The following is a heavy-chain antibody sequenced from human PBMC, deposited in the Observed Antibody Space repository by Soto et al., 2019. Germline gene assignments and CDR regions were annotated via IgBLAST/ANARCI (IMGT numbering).Heavy chain of an antibody. CDR2: IYYSGST. CDR3: ARGGSGYHYYYYYGMDV. CDR1: GGSISSGDYY. D-gene: IGHD5-12*01. J-gene: IGHJ6*02. Sequence: SETLSLTCTVSGGSISSGDYYWSWIRQPPGKGLEWIGYIYYSGSTCYNPSLKSRVTISVDTSKNQFSLKLSSVTAADTAVYYCARGGSGYHYYYYYGMDVWGQGTTVTVSS. V-gene: IGHV4-30-4*01.